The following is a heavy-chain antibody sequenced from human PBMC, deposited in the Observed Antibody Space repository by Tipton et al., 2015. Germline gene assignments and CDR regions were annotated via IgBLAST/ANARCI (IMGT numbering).Heavy chain of an antibody. D-gene: IGHD4-17*01. CDR1: GGSFSDYY. Sequence: LRLSCTVSGGSFSDYYWSWIRQSPGEGLEWIGYIYYSGGTNYNPSLRSRVAMSIDTSKNQFSLKLSPVTAADTAVYYCARLDTVTTELDYWGQGTLVTVSS. J-gene: IGHJ4*02. CDR2: IYYSGGT. V-gene: IGHV4-59*08. CDR3: ARLDTVTTELDY.